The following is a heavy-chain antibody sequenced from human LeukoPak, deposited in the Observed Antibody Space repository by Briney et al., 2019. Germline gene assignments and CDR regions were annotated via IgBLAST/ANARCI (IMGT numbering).Heavy chain of an antibody. CDR2: IIPIFGTA. CDR3: ARGERWLQSYFDY. Sequence: ASVKVSCKASGGTLNSYVISWVRQAPGQGLEWMGGIIPIFGTAKYAQKFQGRVTITADESTSTAYMELSSLRSEDTAVYYCARGERWLQSYFDYWGQGTLVTVSS. CDR1: GGTLNSYV. D-gene: IGHD5-24*01. J-gene: IGHJ4*02. V-gene: IGHV1-69*13.